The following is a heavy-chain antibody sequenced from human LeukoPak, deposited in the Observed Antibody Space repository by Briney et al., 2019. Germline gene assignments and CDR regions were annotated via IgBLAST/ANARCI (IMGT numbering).Heavy chain of an antibody. CDR1: GGSISSGGYY. D-gene: IGHD6-6*01. J-gene: IGHJ4*02. CDR3: ARSSIAARHVFDY. Sequence: SETLSLTCTVSGGSISSGGYYWSWIRQPPGKGLEWIGYIYHSGSTYYNPSLKSRVTISVDRSKNQFSLKLSPVTAADTAVYYCARSSIAARHVFDYWGQGTLVTVSS. V-gene: IGHV4-30-2*01. CDR2: IYHSGST.